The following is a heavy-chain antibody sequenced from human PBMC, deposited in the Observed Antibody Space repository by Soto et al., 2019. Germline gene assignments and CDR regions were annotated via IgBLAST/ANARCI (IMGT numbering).Heavy chain of an antibody. Sequence: QVQLVQSGAEVKKPGSSVKVSCKASGGTFSSYTISWVRQAPGQGLEWMGRIIPILGIANYAQKFQGRVTITAAKSTSTAYMELSSLRSEDTAVYYCARDSAGYSDYWGQGTLVTVSS. CDR3: ARDSAGYSDY. CDR2: IIPILGIA. J-gene: IGHJ4*02. CDR1: GGTFSSYT. D-gene: IGHD6-13*01. V-gene: IGHV1-69*08.